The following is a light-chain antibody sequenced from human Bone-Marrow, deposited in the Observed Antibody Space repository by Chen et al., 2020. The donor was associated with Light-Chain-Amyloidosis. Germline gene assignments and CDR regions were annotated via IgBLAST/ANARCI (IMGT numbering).Light chain of an antibody. CDR1: DLPTKY. V-gene: IGLV3-25*03. CDR3: QSADSSGTYEGI. CDR2: RDT. J-gene: IGLJ2*01. Sequence: SYELTQPPSVSVSPGPTARITCSGDDLPTKYAYWYQQKPGQAPVLVIHRDTERPSGISERFSGSSSGTTATLTISGVQAEDEADYHCQSADSSGTYEGIFGGGTKLTV.